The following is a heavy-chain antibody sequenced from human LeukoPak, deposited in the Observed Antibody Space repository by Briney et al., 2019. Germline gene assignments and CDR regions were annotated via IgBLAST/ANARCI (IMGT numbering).Heavy chain of an antibody. Sequence: SETLSLTYTVSGGSISSSSYYWGWIRQPPGKGLEWIGSIYYSGSTYYNPSLKSRVTISVDTSKNQFSLKLSSVTAADTAVYYCASSRDGYGIDYWGQGTLVTVSS. CDR1: GGSISSSSYY. V-gene: IGHV4-39*07. D-gene: IGHD5-24*01. J-gene: IGHJ4*02. CDR3: ASSRDGYGIDY. CDR2: IYYSGST.